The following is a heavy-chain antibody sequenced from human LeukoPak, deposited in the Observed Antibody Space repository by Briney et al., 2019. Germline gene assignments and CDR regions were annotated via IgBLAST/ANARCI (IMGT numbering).Heavy chain of an antibody. D-gene: IGHD3-22*01. CDR2: IYYSGST. V-gene: IGHV4-59*11. CDR3: ASSVITASQIDY. J-gene: IGHJ4*02. Sequence: PSETLSLACTVSGGSISSHYWSWIRQPPGKGLEWIGYIYYSGSTNYNPSVKSRVTISVDTSKNQFSLKLSSVTAADTAVYYCASSVITASQIDYWGQGTLVTVSS. CDR1: GGSISSHY.